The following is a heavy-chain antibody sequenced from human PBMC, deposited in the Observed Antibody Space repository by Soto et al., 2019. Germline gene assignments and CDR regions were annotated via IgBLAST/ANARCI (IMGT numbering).Heavy chain of an antibody. D-gene: IGHD6-19*01. V-gene: IGHV3-30*18. CDR2: VSHDGRNT. Sequence: VPLVESGGGVVQPGRSLRLSCAASGFTFSDYAMHWVRQAPGKGLEWVAVVSHDGRNTHYADSVKGRCTISSDSSKNTVSLERTSLRAEDTAVYYCAKGGRQWLVTSDFNYWGQGALVTVSS. CDR1: GFTFSDYA. CDR3: AKGGRQWLVTSDFNY. J-gene: IGHJ4*02.